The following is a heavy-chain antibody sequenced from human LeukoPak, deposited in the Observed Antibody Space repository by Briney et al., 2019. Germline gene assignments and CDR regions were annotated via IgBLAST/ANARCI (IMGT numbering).Heavy chain of an antibody. D-gene: IGHD5-24*01. CDR2: ISTTGVGK. CDR3: ARGDGYNFFDY. Sequence: GGSLRLSCAASGFTFSTYAMSWVRQAPGKGLEWVSAISTTGVGKYYADSVKGRFTISRDNAKNSLYLQMKSLRAEDTAVYYCARGDGYNFFDYWGQGTLVTVSS. J-gene: IGHJ4*02. CDR1: GFTFSTYA. V-gene: IGHV3-23*01.